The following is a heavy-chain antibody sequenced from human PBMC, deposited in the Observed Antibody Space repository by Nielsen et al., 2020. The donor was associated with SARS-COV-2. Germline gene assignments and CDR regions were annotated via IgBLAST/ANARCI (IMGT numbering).Heavy chain of an antibody. J-gene: IGHJ4*02. D-gene: IGHD6-25*01. Sequence: GGSLRLSCAASGFPFSSFEMNWVRQAPGKGLEWVSSISGSSGYITYSDSVKGRFTISRDNANNSLYLQINSLRAEDSAIYYCTRAGGLNDYWGQGTLVTVSS. CDR2: ISGSSGYI. V-gene: IGHV3-21*01. CDR3: TRAGGLNDY. CDR1: GFPFSSFE.